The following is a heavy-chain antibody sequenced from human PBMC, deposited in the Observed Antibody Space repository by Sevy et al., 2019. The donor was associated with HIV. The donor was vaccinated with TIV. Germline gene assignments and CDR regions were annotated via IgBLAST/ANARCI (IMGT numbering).Heavy chain of an antibody. CDR2: ISYDGSNK. J-gene: IGHJ3*02. Sequence: GESLKISCAASGFTFSSYGMHWVRQAPGKGLEWVAVISYDGSNKYYADSVKGRFTISRDNSKNTLYLQMNSLRAEDTAVYYCAKDTNYYDSSGYYFDPGLGAFDIWGQGTMVTVSS. CDR3: AKDTNYYDSSGYYFDPGLGAFDI. CDR1: GFTFSSYG. D-gene: IGHD3-22*01. V-gene: IGHV3-30*18.